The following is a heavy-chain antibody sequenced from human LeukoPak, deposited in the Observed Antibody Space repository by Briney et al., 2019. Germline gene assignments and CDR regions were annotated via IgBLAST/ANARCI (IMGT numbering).Heavy chain of an antibody. V-gene: IGHV1-69*04. Sequence: SGKVSCKASGGTFSSYAISWVRQAPGQGLEWMGRIIPIFGIANYAQKFQGRVTITADKSTSTAYMELSSLRSEDTAVYYCARDGYNQSMDVWGQGTTVTVSS. J-gene: IGHJ6*02. D-gene: IGHD5-24*01. CDR2: IIPIFGIA. CDR3: ARDGYNQSMDV. CDR1: GGTFSSYA.